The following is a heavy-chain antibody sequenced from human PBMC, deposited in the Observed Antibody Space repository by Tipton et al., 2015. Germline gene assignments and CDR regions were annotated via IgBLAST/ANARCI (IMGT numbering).Heavy chain of an antibody. Sequence: GSLRLSCAASGFTFNMYSINWVRQAPGKGLEWVSYISGSGSWTHYADSVKGRFTISRDNAKNSSYLQMNNLRDEDTAVYFCARGESGARWGRGPLVPVPS. J-gene: IGHJ4*02. CDR1: GFTFNMYS. CDR2: ISGSGSWT. D-gene: IGHD3-10*01. CDR3: ARGESGAR. V-gene: IGHV3-48*02.